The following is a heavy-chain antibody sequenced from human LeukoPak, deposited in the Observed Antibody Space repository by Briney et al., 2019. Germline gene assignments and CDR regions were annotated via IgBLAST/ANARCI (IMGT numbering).Heavy chain of an antibody. CDR2: IKQDGSEK. CDR3: AREDYYFDCSGTHYFDY. V-gene: IGHV3-7*01. Sequence: PGGSLRLSCAASGFTFSSYWMSWVRQAPGKGLEWVANIKQDGSEKYYVDSVKGRFTISRDNAKNSLYLQMNSLRAEDTAVYYCAREDYYFDCSGTHYFDYWGQGTLVTVSS. J-gene: IGHJ4*02. D-gene: IGHD3-22*01. CDR1: GFTFSSYW.